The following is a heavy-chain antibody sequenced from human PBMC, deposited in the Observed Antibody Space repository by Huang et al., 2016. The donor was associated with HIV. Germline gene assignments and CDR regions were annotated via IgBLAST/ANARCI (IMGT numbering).Heavy chain of an antibody. CDR2: IIPSFGKA. D-gene: IGHD3-22*01. CDR3: ARARGYYDSSVSYYFDY. Sequence: QVQLVQSGAEVKKPGSSVKVSCKASGGTFSSYAISWVRQAPGQGLEWMGGIIPSFGKANYAQKFQGRGTITADESTRTAYMELSSLRSEDTAVYYCARARGYYDSSVSYYFDYWGQGTLVTVSS. CDR1: GGTFSSYA. J-gene: IGHJ4*02. V-gene: IGHV1-69*13.